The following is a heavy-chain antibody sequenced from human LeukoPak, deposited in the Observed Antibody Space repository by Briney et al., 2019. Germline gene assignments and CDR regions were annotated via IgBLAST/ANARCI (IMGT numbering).Heavy chain of an antibody. V-gene: IGHV3-7*04. CDR2: IQQDGSEK. J-gene: IGHJ4*02. CDR1: GFTFSNAW. CDR3: ARDRGFSYGIDF. D-gene: IGHD5-18*01. Sequence: GGSLRLSCAASGFTFSNAWMSWVRQAPGKGLEWVANIQQDGSEKYYVDSVKGRFTISRDNAKKSLFLQVSSLRGEDTAVYYCARDRGFSYGIDFWGQGTLVTVSS.